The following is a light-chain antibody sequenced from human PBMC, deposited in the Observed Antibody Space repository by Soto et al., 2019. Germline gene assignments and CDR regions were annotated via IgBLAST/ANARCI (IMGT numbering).Light chain of an antibody. V-gene: IGKV1-5*03. Sequence: DIQMTQSPSTLSASVGDRVTITCRASQSISSWLAWYQQKPGKAPKLLIYMASSLESGVPSRFSGSGSGTEFTLTISSLQPDDFAPYYCQQSFTFGPGTKVDIK. CDR2: MAS. J-gene: IGKJ3*01. CDR3: QQSFT. CDR1: QSISSW.